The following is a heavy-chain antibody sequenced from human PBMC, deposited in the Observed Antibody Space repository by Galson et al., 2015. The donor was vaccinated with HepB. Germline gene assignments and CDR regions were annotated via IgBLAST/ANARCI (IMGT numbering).Heavy chain of an antibody. Sequence: SLRLSCAASGFTLNSYSMNWVRQAPGKGLEWVYSLHHSGVYIFYADSVKGRFTISRDNAKNSLYLQMNSLRAEDTAVYYCARGSYGQFDYWGQGTLVTVSS. V-gene: IGHV3-21*01. CDR3: ARGSYGQFDY. CDR2: LHHSGVYI. J-gene: IGHJ4*02. CDR1: GFTLNSYS. D-gene: IGHD1-26*01.